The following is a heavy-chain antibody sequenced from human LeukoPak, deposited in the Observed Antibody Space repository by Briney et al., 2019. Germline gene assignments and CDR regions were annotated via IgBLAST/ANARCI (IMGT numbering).Heavy chain of an antibody. CDR1: GFTLSSYW. V-gene: IGHV3-7*01. J-gene: IGHJ4*02. CDR2: IKYDGSEK. Sequence: GGSLRLSCAASGFTLSSYWMSWVRQAPGKGLEWVANIKYDGSEKDYVGSVKGRFTISRDNAKNSLYLQMNSLRAEDTAVYYCARDIAPAGLFFDYWGQGTLVTVSS. D-gene: IGHD6-13*01. CDR3: ARDIAPAGLFFDY.